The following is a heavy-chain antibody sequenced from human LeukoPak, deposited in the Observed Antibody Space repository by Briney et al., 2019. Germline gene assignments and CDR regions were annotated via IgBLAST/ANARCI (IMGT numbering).Heavy chain of an antibody. CDR3: ASESIAVAGTAY. V-gene: IGHV1-2*06. Sequence: ASVKVSCKASGYTFTGYYMHWVRQAPGQGLEWMARINPNSGGTNYAQKFQGRVTMTRDTSISTAYMELSRLRSDDTAVYYCASESIAVAGTAYWGQGTLVTVSS. CDR1: GYTFTGYY. J-gene: IGHJ4*02. D-gene: IGHD6-19*01. CDR2: INPNSGGT.